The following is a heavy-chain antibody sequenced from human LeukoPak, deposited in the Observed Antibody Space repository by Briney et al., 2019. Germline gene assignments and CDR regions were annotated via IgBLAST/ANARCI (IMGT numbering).Heavy chain of an antibody. J-gene: IGHJ5*02. D-gene: IGHD3-16*02. CDR3: ARGNYDYVWGSYRPRDWFDP. Sequence: SETLSLTRAVYGGSFSGYYWSWIRQPPGKGLEWIGEINHSGSTNYSPSLKSRVTISVDTSKNQFSLKLSSVTAADTAVYYCARGNYDYVWGSYRPRDWFDPWGQGTLVTVSS. CDR1: GGSFSGYY. CDR2: INHSGST. V-gene: IGHV4-34*01.